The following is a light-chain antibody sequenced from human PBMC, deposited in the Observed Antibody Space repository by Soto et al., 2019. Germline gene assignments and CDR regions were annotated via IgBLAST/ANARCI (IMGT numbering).Light chain of an antibody. Sequence: EIVLTQSPDTLSSSPGERATLFCRASQTLSINSLAWYQQKPGQAPRLLIYAASTRDTGIPDRFNGSGSGTDFALTINRLEPEDFAVYYCQQYDGAPLTFGPGTKVDIK. J-gene: IGKJ3*01. V-gene: IGKV3-20*01. CDR1: QTLSINS. CDR2: AAS. CDR3: QQYDGAPLT.